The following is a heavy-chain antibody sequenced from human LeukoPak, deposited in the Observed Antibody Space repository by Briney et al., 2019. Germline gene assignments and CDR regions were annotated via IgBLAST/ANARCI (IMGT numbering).Heavy chain of an antibody. V-gene: IGHV5-51*01. CDR3: ARRYGSEPYSWFDP. Sequence: GESLKIPCKGSGYIFSSHWIAWVRQMPGKGREWMVLIYPGDSDTRYSPSFRGQVTISADKSISTAYLQWSSLKASDSAIYYCARRYGSEPYSWFDPWGQGTLVTVSS. D-gene: IGHD3-10*01. CDR2: IYPGDSDT. J-gene: IGHJ5*02. CDR1: GYIFSSHW.